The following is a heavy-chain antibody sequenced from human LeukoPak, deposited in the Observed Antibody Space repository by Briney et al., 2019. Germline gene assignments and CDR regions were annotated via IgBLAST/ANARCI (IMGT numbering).Heavy chain of an antibody. Sequence: SVKVSCKASGGTFTSYAISWVRQAPGQGLELMGRIIPIFGTANYAQKFQGRVTITTDESTSTAYMELSSLRSEDTAVYYCARGVPIRDYYYYYMDVWGKGTTVTVSS. V-gene: IGHV1-69*05. CDR3: ARGVPIRDYYYYYMDV. CDR2: IIPIFGTA. CDR1: GGTFTSYA. D-gene: IGHD5-24*01. J-gene: IGHJ6*03.